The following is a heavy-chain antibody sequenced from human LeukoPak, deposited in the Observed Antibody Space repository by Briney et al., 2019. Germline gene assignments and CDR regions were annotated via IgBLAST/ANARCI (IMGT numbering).Heavy chain of an antibody. CDR3: ARWGAAAGDFDY. D-gene: IGHD6-13*01. V-gene: IGHV4-34*01. CDR2: INHSGSA. J-gene: IGHJ4*02. Sequence: PSETLSLTCAVYGGSFSRYYWTWIRQPPGKGLEWIGEINHSGSANYNPSLKSRVTISVDASKSQFSLRLSSVTAADTAVYYCARWGAAAGDFDYWGQGTLVTVSS. CDR1: GGSFSRYY.